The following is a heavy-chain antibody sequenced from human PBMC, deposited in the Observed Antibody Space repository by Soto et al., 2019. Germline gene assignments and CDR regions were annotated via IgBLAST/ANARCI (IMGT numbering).Heavy chain of an antibody. D-gene: IGHD6-13*01. Sequence: ASVKVSCKASGYTFTSYYMHWVRQAPGQWLEWMGIINPSGGSTSYAQKFQGRVTMTRDTSTSTVYMELSSLRSEDTAVYYCAYSSSWYPTDYWGQGTLVTVSS. CDR3: AYSSSWYPTDY. J-gene: IGHJ4*02. CDR1: GYTFTSYY. CDR2: INPSGGST. V-gene: IGHV1-46*01.